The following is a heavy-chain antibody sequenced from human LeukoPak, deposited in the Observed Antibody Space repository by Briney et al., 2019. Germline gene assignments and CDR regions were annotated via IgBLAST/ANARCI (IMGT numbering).Heavy chain of an antibody. CDR1: GGSVTSTNW. CDR3: AREGGFYRPLDY. J-gene: IGHJ4*02. D-gene: IGHD3-3*01. V-gene: IGHV4-4*02. CDR2: VHLDEST. Sequence: PSNTLSLTCDVSGGSVTSTNWWASVRQPPGKGLEWIEQVHLDESTNYKPSLKSRLIMSVDLPENHISLKLTSVTAADTAVYYCAREGGFYRPLDYSGQGTLVTVSS.